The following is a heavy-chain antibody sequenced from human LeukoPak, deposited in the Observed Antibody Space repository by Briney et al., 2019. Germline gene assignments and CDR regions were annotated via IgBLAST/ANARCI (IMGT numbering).Heavy chain of an antibody. J-gene: IGHJ4*02. Sequence: ASVKVSCKASGYTFTSYYMHWVRQAPGQGLEWMGIINPSGGSTSYAQKLQGRVTMTTDTSTSTAYMELRSLRSDDTAVYYCARDLGATYFDYWGQGTLVTVSS. D-gene: IGHD1-26*01. CDR3: ARDLGATYFDY. CDR2: INPSGGST. CDR1: GYTFTSYY. V-gene: IGHV1-46*01.